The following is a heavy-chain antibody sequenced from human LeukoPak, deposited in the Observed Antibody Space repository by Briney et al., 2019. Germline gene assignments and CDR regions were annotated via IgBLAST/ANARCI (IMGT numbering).Heavy chain of an antibody. V-gene: IGHV3-30*18. CDR2: ISYDGSNK. CDR1: GFTFSSYG. CDR3: AKTRAAVTRALDY. D-gene: IGHD4-17*01. J-gene: IGHJ4*02. Sequence: GRSLRLSCAASGFTFSSYGMHWVRQAPGKGLEWVAVISYDGSNKYYADSVKGRFTISRDNSKDTLYLQMNSLRAEDTAVYYCAKTRAAVTRALDYWGQGTLVTVSS.